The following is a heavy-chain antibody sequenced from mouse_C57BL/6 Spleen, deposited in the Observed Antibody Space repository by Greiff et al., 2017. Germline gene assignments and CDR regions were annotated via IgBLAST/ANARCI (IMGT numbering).Heavy chain of an antibody. CDR2: ISSGSSTI. D-gene: IGHD2-4*01. J-gene: IGHJ3*01. V-gene: IGHV5-17*01. CDR3: ARPEYDYDGAWFAY. Sequence: EVQGVESGGGLVKPGGSLKLSCAASGFTFSDYGMHWVRQAPEKGLEWVAYISSGSSTIYYADTVKGRFTISRDNAKNTLFLQMTSLRSEYTAMYYCARPEYDYDGAWFAYWGQGTLVTVSA. CDR1: GFTFSDYG.